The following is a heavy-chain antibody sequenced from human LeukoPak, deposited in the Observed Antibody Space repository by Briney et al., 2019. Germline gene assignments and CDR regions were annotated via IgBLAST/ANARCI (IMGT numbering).Heavy chain of an antibody. CDR2: INPNSGGT. J-gene: IGHJ3*02. Sequence: GASVKVSCKASGYTFTGYHMHWVRQAPGQGLEWMGRINPNSGGTNYAQKFQGRVTMTRDTSISTAYMELSRLRPDDTAVYYCARIELVGIALDDYGDYVHAFDIWGQGTMVTVSS. V-gene: IGHV1-2*06. CDR3: ARIELVGIALDDYGDYVHAFDI. D-gene: IGHD4-17*01. CDR1: GYTFTGYH.